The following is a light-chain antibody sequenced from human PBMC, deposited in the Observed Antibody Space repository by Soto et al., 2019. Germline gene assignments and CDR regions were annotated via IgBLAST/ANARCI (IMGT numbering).Light chain of an antibody. CDR2: GAS. Sequence: EIVLTQSPASLSGSQGERVTLSCRDRQSVDINLAWYQQKPGQAPRLLIYGASTRATDMPGRFSGRVAGAEFTLTISSLQSEDFAVYCCQQYRSWPRTFAQGTKVDIK. CDR1: QSVDIN. V-gene: IGKV3-15*01. J-gene: IGKJ1*01. CDR3: QQYRSWPRT.